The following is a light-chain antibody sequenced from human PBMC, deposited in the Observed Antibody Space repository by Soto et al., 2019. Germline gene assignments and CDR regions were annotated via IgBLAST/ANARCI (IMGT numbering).Light chain of an antibody. CDR3: CSYSLSDTPVF. CDR1: NNDVGGYSY. Sequence: QSALTQPASVSGSPGQSINISCTGTNNDVGGYSYVSWYQHHPGKSPKLIISDVKNRPSAISNRFSGSKSGNTASLTISGLQADDEADYYCCSYSLSDTPVFFGGGTKVTVL. J-gene: IGLJ2*01. V-gene: IGLV2-14*01. CDR2: DVK.